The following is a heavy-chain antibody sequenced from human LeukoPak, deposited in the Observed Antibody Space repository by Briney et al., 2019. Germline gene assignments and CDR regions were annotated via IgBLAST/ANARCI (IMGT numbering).Heavy chain of an antibody. V-gene: IGHV3-7*01. CDR2: MNQDGSEK. CDR3: ATYTHWVAGDV. CDR1: GFTFNDSW. J-gene: IGHJ6*02. D-gene: IGHD3-16*01. Sequence: GESLRLSCAASGFTFNDSWMSWVRQAPGKGREWVVNMNQDGSEKDYVDSVKGRFTISRDNARNSLCLQMSSLRAEDTAVYYPATYTHWVAGDVWGQGTTVTVSS.